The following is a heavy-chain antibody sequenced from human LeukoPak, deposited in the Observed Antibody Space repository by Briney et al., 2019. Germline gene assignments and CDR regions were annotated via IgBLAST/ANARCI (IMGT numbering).Heavy chain of an antibody. D-gene: IGHD1-1*01. V-gene: IGHV4-59*01. CDR2: IYYRGST. CDR3: ATKETNNWSLDI. CDR1: GGSNSINH. Sequence: PSETLSLTCTVSGGSNSINHWSWIRHPPGKGLEWIGDIYYRGSTNYSPSLKRRVIMSLDTSKTQFSLKLRSVTAADTAVYYCATKETNNWSLDIWGPGTLVTVSS. J-gene: IGHJ3*02.